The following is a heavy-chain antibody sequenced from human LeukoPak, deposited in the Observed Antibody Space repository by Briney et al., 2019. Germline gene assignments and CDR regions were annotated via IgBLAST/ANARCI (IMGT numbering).Heavy chain of an antibody. CDR3: ARHSPLAGVAFDI. D-gene: IGHD2-21*01. Sequence: PSETLSLTCAVYGGSFSGYFWSWVRQPPGKGLEWIGEVNHSGNSNYNPSLKSRVTISLDTSKNQFSLKLSSVTAADTAVYYCARHSPLAGVAFDIWGQGTMVAVSS. CDR1: GGSFSGYF. CDR2: VNHSGNS. V-gene: IGHV4-34*01. J-gene: IGHJ3*02.